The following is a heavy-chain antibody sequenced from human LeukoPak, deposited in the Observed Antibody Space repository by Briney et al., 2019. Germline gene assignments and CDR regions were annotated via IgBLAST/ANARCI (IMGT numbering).Heavy chain of an antibody. CDR2: ISPIFGTT. J-gene: IGHJ6*03. Sequence: SVKVSCKASGGTFSGSASSWVRQAPGQGLEWMGGISPIFGTTNYAQKFQGRVTITADDFPSAACLELTSLTSEDTAVYYCARGPTYYLYYMDVSGRGTTVTV. V-gene: IGHV1-69*13. CDR3: ARGPTYYLYYMDV. D-gene: IGHD2/OR15-2a*01. CDR1: GGTFSGSA.